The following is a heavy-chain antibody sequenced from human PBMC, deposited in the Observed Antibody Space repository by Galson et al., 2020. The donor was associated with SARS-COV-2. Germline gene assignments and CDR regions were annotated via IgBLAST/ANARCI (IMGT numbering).Heavy chain of an antibody. Sequence: GESLKISCEASGFGFSYYWMSWVRQAPGRGLEWVANIKHDGSEKYYVDSVKGRFTISRDNPKKSLYLQMNNLRVEDTAVYHCASVDCSGGSCYPGNYWGQGTLVTVSS. V-gene: IGHV3-7*03. CDR2: IKHDGSEK. J-gene: IGHJ4*02. D-gene: IGHD2-15*01. CDR1: GFGFSYYW. CDR3: ASVDCSGGSCYPGNY.